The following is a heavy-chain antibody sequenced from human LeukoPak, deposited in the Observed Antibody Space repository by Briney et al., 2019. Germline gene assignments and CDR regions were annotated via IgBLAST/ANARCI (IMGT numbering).Heavy chain of an antibody. Sequence: SETLSLTCSVSGGSMDNSYWNWIRQPAGKGLEWIGRIYATGTTDYNPSLRSRVTMSLDTSVNQFSLRLSSVTAADTAVYFCARDKAVDSDISGYSYNRGLDCWGQGTLVTVSS. V-gene: IGHV4-4*07. CDR3: ARDKAVDSDISGYSYNRGLDC. D-gene: IGHD3-22*01. CDR2: IYATGTT. CDR1: GGSMDNSY. J-gene: IGHJ4*02.